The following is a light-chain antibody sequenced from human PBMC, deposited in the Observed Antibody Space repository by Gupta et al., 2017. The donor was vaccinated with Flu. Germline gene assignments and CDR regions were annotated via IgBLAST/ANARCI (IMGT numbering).Light chain of an antibody. Sequence: SGSIASNYVQWYQQRPGSSPTTVIYEDNQRPSGVPDRFSGSIDSSSNSASLTISGLKTEDEADYYCQSYDSSNPWVFGGGTKLTVL. V-gene: IGLV6-57*01. CDR1: SGSIASNY. CDR3: QSYDSSNPWV. CDR2: EDN. J-gene: IGLJ3*02.